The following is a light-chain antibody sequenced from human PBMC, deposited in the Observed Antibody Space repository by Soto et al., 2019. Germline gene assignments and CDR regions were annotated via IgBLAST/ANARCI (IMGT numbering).Light chain of an antibody. CDR2: KVS. CDR1: QGLVYSDGNTY. Sequence: DVVMTQSPLSLPVTLGQPASMSCRSSQGLVYSDGNTYLAWFQQRPGQSTRCLIYKVSNRDSGVSDRFSGSGSGTNFTLKISRVEAEDVGVYYCVQGVYSCTFGQGTKLEIK. J-gene: IGKJ2*02. CDR3: VQGVYSCT. V-gene: IGKV2-30*01.